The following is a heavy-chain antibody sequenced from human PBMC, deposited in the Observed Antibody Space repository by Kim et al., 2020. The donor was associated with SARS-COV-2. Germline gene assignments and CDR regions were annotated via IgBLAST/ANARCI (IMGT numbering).Heavy chain of an antibody. CDR2: ISYDGSNK. CDR3: AEGTTGTTRTLGY. J-gene: IGHJ4*02. D-gene: IGHD1-1*01. V-gene: IGHV3-30*03. Sequence: GGSLRLSCAASGFTFSSYGMHWVRQAPGKGLEWVAVISYDGSNKYYADSVKGRFTISRDNSKNTLYLQMNSLRAEDTAVYYCAEGTTGTTRTLGYWGQGTLVTVSS. CDR1: GFTFSSYG.